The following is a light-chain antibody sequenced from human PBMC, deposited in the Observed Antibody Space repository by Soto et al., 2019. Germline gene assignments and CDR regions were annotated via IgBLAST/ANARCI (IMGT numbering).Light chain of an antibody. J-gene: IGKJ4*01. CDR3: QQYDNLP. CDR2: AAS. Sequence: DIQMTQSQSSLSASRLDRVNITCRASQGIRNDLGWYQQKPGKAPKRLIYAASSLQSGVPSRFSGSGSGTDFTLTISSLQPEDIATYYCQQYDNLPFGGGTKVDIK. CDR1: QGIRND. V-gene: IGKV1-17*01.